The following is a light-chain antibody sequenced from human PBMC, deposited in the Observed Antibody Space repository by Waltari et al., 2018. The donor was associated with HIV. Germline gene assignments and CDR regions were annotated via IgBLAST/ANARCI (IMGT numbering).Light chain of an antibody. CDR3: SAWDSSLSAWV. Sequence: QAPLTQPPPVSKGLILTATLPCTENCNNFRLPLPAWLQQHQGHPPKLLSYRNNNRPSGISERLSASRSGNTASLTITGLQPEDEADYYCSAWDSSLSAWVFGGGTKLTVL. CDR1: CNNFRLPL. J-gene: IGLJ3*02. CDR2: RNN. V-gene: IGLV10-54*01.